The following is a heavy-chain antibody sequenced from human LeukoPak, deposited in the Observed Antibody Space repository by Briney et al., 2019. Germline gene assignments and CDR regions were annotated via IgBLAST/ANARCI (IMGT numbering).Heavy chain of an antibody. V-gene: IGHV4-31*03. CDR3: VREISGSGSDWFDP. CDR1: GASINSDSHY. J-gene: IGHJ5*02. D-gene: IGHD3-10*01. Sequence: SETLSLTCTVSGASINSDSHYWTWIRQHPGKGLEWIGYIYYSGSTYYNPSLKSRVTMSVDTSKNRFSLKLSSVTAADTAVYYCVREISGSGSDWFDPWGQGTLVTVSS. CDR2: IYYSGST.